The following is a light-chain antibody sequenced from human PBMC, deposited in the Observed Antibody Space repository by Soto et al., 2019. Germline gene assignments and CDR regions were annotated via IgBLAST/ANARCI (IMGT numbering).Light chain of an antibody. CDR2: DAS. CDR3: QQYNTYRT. V-gene: IGKV1-5*01. Sequence: DLQVTQSPSTLSASVGDRVTITCRASQSISGWLAWYQQKPGKAPKLMIYDASSLENGVPSRFSGSGSGTEFTLTISSLQPDDFATYYCQQYNTYRTFGQGTKVEI. CDR1: QSISGW. J-gene: IGKJ1*01.